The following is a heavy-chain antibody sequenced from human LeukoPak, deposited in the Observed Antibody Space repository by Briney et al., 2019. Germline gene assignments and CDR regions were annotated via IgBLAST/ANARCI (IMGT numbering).Heavy chain of an antibody. J-gene: IGHJ4*02. CDR1: GFTFSSYW. V-gene: IGHV3-7*01. CDR2: IKQDGSEK. Sequence: PGGSLRLSCAASGFTFSSYWMSWVRQAPGKGLEWVANIKQDGSEKYYVDSVKGRFTISRDNAKNSLYLQMDSLRAEDTAVYYCAVGVCTNGVCYWENRIDYWGQGTLVTVSS. CDR3: AVGVCTNGVCYWENRIDY. D-gene: IGHD2-8*01.